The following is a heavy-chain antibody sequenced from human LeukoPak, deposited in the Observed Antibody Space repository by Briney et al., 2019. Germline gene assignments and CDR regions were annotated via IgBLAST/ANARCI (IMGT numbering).Heavy chain of an antibody. V-gene: IGHV1-2*02. CDR3: ARGLDTWSVRGDHGDY. Sequence: EASVTVSCKASGYTFTDNYMHWVRQAPGQGLEWMGWINPNSGGTNYAQKFQGRVTMTRDTSISTAYMELSRLKSDDTAVYYCARGLDTWSVRGDHGDYWGQGTLVTVSS. J-gene: IGHJ4*02. CDR1: GYTFTDNY. CDR2: INPNSGGT. D-gene: IGHD3-10*01.